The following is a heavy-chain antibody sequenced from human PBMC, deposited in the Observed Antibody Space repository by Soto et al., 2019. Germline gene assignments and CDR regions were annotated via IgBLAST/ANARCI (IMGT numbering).Heavy chain of an antibody. V-gene: IGHV1-69*12. CDR2: IIPIFGTT. Sequence: VQLVQSGAEVKKPGSSMKVSCKASGGTFSTYGISWVRQAPGQGLEWMGGIIPIFGTTNHAQKFQGRLTITADDATSTAYMEVNSLISEDTAVYYCAREIFVLSGMGRYHYGLDVWGQGTTVTVSS. D-gene: IGHD3-10*01. CDR1: GGTFSTYG. CDR3: AREIFVLSGMGRYHYGLDV. J-gene: IGHJ6*02.